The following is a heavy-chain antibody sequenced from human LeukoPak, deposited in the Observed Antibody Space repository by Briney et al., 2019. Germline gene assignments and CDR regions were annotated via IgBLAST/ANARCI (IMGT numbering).Heavy chain of an antibody. V-gene: IGHV3-48*01. J-gene: IGHJ4*02. Sequence: GGSLRLSCAASGFTFSSYSMNWVRQAPGKGLEWVSYISASSSTIFYADSVKGRFTISRDNAKNTLYLQMNSLRAEDTAVYYCARDLGYGDYVFYFDYWGQGTLVTVSS. CDR1: GFTFSSYS. CDR3: ARDLGYGDYVFYFDY. CDR2: ISASSSTI. D-gene: IGHD4-17*01.